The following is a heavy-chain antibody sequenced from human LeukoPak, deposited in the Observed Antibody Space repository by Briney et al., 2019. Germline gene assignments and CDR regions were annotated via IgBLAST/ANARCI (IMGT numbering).Heavy chain of an antibody. CDR3: ARVYDSSGYYLYYYYMDV. Sequence: SETLSLTCTVSGGSISSSSYYWGWIRQPPGKGLEWIGSIYYSGSTYYNPSLKSRVTISVDTSKNQFSLKLSSVTAADTPVYYCARVYDSSGYYLYYYYMDVWGKGTTVTVSS. D-gene: IGHD3-22*01. CDR1: GGSISSSSYY. J-gene: IGHJ6*03. CDR2: IYYSGST. V-gene: IGHV4-39*07.